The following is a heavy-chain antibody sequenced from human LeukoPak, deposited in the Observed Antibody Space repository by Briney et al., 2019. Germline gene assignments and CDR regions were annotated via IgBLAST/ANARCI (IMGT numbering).Heavy chain of an antibody. CDR2: IYSEGSRT. Sequence: GGSLRLSCAGSGFTLSSYWMHWVRQGPGKGLVWVSRIYSEGSRTTYADSVRGRFTISGDNAKNTLYLQMNSLRADDTAVYYCARDKGCSGDSCHYYYYYMDVWGKGTTVTVSS. CDR3: ARDKGCSGDSCHYYYYYMDV. D-gene: IGHD2-15*01. J-gene: IGHJ6*03. V-gene: IGHV3-74*01. CDR1: GFTLSSYW.